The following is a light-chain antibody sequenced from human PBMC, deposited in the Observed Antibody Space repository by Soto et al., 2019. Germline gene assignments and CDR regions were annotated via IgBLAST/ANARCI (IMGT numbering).Light chain of an antibody. CDR3: QQYNNWPLT. J-gene: IGKJ4*01. CDR2: DAS. V-gene: IGKV3D-15*01. CDR1: QSVSYN. Sequence: ETVMTQSPATLSVSPGDRATLSCSASQSVSYNLAWYQQKPGQAPRLLIYDASTRATGIPARFSGSASGTEFTLTISSLLSEDFAVYSCQQYNNWPLTFGGATKVDIK.